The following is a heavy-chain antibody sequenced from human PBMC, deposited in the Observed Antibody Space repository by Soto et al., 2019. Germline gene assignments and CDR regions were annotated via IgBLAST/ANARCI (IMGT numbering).Heavy chain of an antibody. CDR1: GFTFSSYA. CDR2: LSYDGSDK. V-gene: IGHV3-30-3*01. Sequence: QVQLVESGGGVVQPGRSLRLSCAASGFTFSSYAMHWVRQAPGKGLEWVAVLSYDGSDKYYADSVKGRFTLSRDNSKNPLYLQMNSLRAEDTAVYYCARDYGDYDFLDYWGQGTLVTVSS. CDR3: ARDYGDYDFLDY. D-gene: IGHD4-17*01. J-gene: IGHJ4*02.